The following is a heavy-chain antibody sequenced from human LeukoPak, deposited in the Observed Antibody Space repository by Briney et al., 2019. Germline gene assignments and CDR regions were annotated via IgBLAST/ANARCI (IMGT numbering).Heavy chain of an antibody. CDR2: IGGRGGST. CDR1: GFIFSDYG. V-gene: IGHV3-23*01. CDR3: ARGPPTSRSGAHLDY. Sequence: PGGSLRLSCAASGFIFSDYGMSWVRQAPGKGLEWVSTIGGRGGSTYYADSVKGRFTISRDNSKNTLYVEMNSLRLDDTAIYYCARGPPTSRSGAHLDYWGQGSLVTVSP. J-gene: IGHJ4*02. D-gene: IGHD5-12*01.